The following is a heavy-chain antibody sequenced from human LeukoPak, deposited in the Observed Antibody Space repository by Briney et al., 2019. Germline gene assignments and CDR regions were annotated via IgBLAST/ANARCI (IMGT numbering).Heavy chain of an antibody. J-gene: IGHJ4*02. V-gene: IGHV4-61*02. Sequence: SETLSLTCTVSGGSISSGSYYWSWIRQPAGKGLEWIGRIYTSGSTNYNPSLKSRVTISVDTSKNQFSLKLSSVTAADTAVYYCARFTSHDFWSGTGGYFDYWGQGTLVTVSS. D-gene: IGHD3-3*01. CDR3: ARFTSHDFWSGTGGYFDY. CDR2: IYTSGST. CDR1: GGSISSGSYY.